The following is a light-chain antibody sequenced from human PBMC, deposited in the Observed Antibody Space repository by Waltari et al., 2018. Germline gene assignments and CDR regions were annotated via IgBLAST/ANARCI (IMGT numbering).Light chain of an antibody. CDR2: WAS. CDR1: QSVLCTPNYKNY. V-gene: IGKV4-1*01. Sequence: DIVMTQSPDSLAVSPGERATLTCTSSQSVLCTPNYKNYLTWYQQKQGQPPKLPIHWASTWESGVPDRFSGSGSGTDFTLTISSLHAEDVAVYYSQQYYSIDRTFGQGTKVEIK. CDR3: QQYYSIDRT. J-gene: IGKJ1*01.